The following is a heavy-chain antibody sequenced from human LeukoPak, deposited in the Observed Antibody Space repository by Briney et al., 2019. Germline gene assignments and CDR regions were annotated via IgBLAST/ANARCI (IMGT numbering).Heavy chain of an antibody. V-gene: IGHV4-4*07. CDR3: ARRMYYGSGSYLYFDY. J-gene: IGHJ4*02. CDR2: IYTSGST. CDR1: GGSITIYY. D-gene: IGHD3-10*01. Sequence: SETLSLTCTVSGGSITIYYWSWIRQPAGKGLEWIGRIYTSGSTNYNPSLKSRVTISVDTSKNQFSLKLSSVTAADTAVYYCARRMYYGSGSYLYFDYWGQGTLVTVSS.